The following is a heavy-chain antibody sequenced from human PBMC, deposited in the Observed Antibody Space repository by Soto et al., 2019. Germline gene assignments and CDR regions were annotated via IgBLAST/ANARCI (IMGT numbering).Heavy chain of an antibody. J-gene: IGHJ3*02. D-gene: IGHD6-19*01. Sequence: EVQLVESGGGLVQPGGSLRLSCAASGVTFSSYWMHWVRQVPGRGLVWVSRINSDGSNTSDADSVKGRFTISRDNAKNTLYLQMSRLRSENTAVYYGARGAVAGNFDICGQGTMVTVSS. CDR3: ARGAVAGNFDI. V-gene: IGHV3-74*01. CDR1: GVTFSSYW. CDR2: INSDGSNT.